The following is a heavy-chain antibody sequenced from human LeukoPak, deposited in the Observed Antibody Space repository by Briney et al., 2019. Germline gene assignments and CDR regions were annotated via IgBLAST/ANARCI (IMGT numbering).Heavy chain of an antibody. CDR3: ARGGLLWFGELLSWFDP. Sequence: SQTLSLTCAISGDSVSSNSGAWNWIRQSPSRGLEWLGRTYYRSKWYNDYAVSVKSRITINPDTSKNQFSLQLNSVTPEDTAVYYCARGGLLWFGELLSWFDPWGQGTLVTVSS. D-gene: IGHD3-10*01. CDR1: GDSVSSNSGA. CDR2: TYYRSKWYN. V-gene: IGHV6-1*01. J-gene: IGHJ5*02.